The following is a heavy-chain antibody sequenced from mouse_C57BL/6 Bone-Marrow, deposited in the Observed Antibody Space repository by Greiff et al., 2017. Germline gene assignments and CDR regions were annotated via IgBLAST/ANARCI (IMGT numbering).Heavy chain of an antibody. CDR2: IDPNSGGT. CDR1: GYTFTRYW. Sequence: QVQLQQPGAELVKPGASVKLSCKASGYTFTRYWMHWVKQRPGRGLEWIGRIDPNSGGTKYNEKFKSKATLTVDKPSSTAYMQLSSLTSEDSAVYYCGRRRRGKTGNAMDYWGQGTSVTVAS. D-gene: IGHD1-3*01. V-gene: IGHV1-72*01. J-gene: IGHJ4*01. CDR3: GRRRRGKTGNAMDY.